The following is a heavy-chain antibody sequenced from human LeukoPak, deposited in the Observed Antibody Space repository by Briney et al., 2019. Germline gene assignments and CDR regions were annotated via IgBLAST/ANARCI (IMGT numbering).Heavy chain of an antibody. CDR1: VFTFSSYA. D-gene: IGHD3-16*02. Sequence: GGSLRLSCAASVFTFSSYAMSGVRQAPGRGREWVSAISGSGGSTYYADSVRGRFTISRDNSKNTLYLQMNSLRAEDTAVYYCAKVQSAAYYDYVWGSYRQYYFDYWGQGTLVTVSS. CDR2: ISGSGGST. J-gene: IGHJ4*02. CDR3: AKVQSAAYYDYVWGSYRQYYFDY. V-gene: IGHV3-23*01.